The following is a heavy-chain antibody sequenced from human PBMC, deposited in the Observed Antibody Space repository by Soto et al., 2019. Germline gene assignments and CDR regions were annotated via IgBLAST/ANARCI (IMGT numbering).Heavy chain of an antibody. V-gene: IGHV3-30*18. CDR3: AKEGIPLAGTGLDY. CDR2: ISYDGGIQ. D-gene: IGHD6-19*01. J-gene: IGHJ4*02. Sequence: QVQLVESGGGVVQPGRSLRLSCAASGFTFSSYGMHWVRQAPGKGLEWVAVISYDGGIQYYADSAKGRFTISRDNYKNTLFRQMNSLRGEDTAVYYCAKEGIPLAGTGLDYWGQGTLVTVSS. CDR1: GFTFSSYG.